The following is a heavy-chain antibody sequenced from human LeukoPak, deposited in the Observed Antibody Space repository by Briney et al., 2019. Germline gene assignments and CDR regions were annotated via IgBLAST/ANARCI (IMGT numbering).Heavy chain of an antibody. CDR2: INPNSGGT. J-gene: IGHJ4*02. V-gene: IGHV1-2*06. CDR1: GYTFTGYY. Sequence: GASVKVSCKASGYTFTGYYMHWVRQAPGQGLEWMGRINPNSGGTNYAQKFQGRVTMTRDTSISTAYMELSGLRSDDTAVYYCAKVRGVNIGYFDYWGQGTLVTVSS. D-gene: IGHD3-10*01. CDR3: AKVRGVNIGYFDY.